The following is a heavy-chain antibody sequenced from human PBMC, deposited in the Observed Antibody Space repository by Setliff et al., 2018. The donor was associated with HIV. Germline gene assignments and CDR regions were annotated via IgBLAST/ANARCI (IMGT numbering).Heavy chain of an antibody. J-gene: IGHJ4*02. CDR2: IYNSAST. CDR1: GDSISTDY. V-gene: IGHV4-59*08. D-gene: IGHD6-6*01. Sequence: SETLSLTCTVSGDSISTDYWTWIRQPPGKGLEWIGYIYNSASTSYNPSLKSRVTISVDTSKNQFSLKLSSVTAADTAVYYCARQGSSSSWDYWGQGTLVTVSS. CDR3: ARQGSSSSWDY.